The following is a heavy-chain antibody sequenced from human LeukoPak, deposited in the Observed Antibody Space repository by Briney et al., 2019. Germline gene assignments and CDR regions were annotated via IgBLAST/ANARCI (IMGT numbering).Heavy chain of an antibody. V-gene: IGHV4-31*03. CDR1: GGSISSGGYY. D-gene: IGHD2-2*01. CDR3: ARIRYPGVDY. Sequence: SETLSLTCTVSGGSISSGGYYWSWIRQHPGKGLEWIGYIYYSGSIYYNPSLKSRVTISVDTSKNQFSLKLSSVTAADTAVYYCARIRYPGVDYWGQGTLVTVSS. CDR2: IYYSGSI. J-gene: IGHJ4*02.